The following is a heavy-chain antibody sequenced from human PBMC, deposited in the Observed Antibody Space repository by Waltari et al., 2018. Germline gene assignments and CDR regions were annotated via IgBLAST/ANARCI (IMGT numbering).Heavy chain of an antibody. CDR3: ARQSYYDESGHD. Sequence: QLALQESGPGLVKPSETLSLPCSVPGGSIRRSGYYWVWIRQPPGKGLEGNGSIYYSGTTYNNPSLSSRVTISVDTSKNQFSLKLTSVTAADTAMYFCARQSYYDESGHDWGQGTLVTVSS. CDR1: GGSIRRSGYY. CDR2: IYYSGTT. V-gene: IGHV4-39*01. J-gene: IGHJ4*02. D-gene: IGHD3-22*01.